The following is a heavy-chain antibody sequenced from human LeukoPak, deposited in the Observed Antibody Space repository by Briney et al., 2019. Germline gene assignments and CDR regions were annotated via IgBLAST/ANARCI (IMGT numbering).Heavy chain of an antibody. D-gene: IGHD3-22*01. CDR1: GGSISSGYY. CDR2: IYYSGSA. V-gene: IGHV4-61*01. J-gene: IGHJ4*02. Sequence: SETLSLTCTVSGGSISSGYYWSWIRQPPGKGLEWIGYIYYSGSANYNPSLKSRVTISVDTSKNQFSLKLSSVTAADTAVYYCARSTVGEYDSSLAYWGQGTLVTVSS. CDR3: ARSTVGEYDSSLAY.